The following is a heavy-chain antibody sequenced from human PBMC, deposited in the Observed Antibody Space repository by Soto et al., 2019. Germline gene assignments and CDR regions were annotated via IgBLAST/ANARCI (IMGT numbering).Heavy chain of an antibody. CDR3: ARDGCTNGVCYPGYYYYGMDV. D-gene: IGHD2-8*01. Sequence: EVQLVESGGGLVQPGGSLRLSCAASGFTFSSYGMNWVRQAPGKELEWVSYISSSSSTIYYADSVKGRFTISRDNAKNSLYLQMNSLRDEDTAVYYCARDGCTNGVCYPGYYYYGMDVWGQGTTVTVSS. V-gene: IGHV3-48*02. CDR1: GFTFSSYG. CDR2: ISSSSSTI. J-gene: IGHJ6*02.